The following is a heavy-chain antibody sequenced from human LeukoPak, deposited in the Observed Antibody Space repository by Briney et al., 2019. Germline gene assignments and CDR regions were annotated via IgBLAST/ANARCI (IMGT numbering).Heavy chain of an antibody. CDR3: ARDSGTYGYYMDV. V-gene: IGHV3-48*01. Sequence: PGGSLRLSCAASGFTLSSHRMNWVRQARGKGLEWVSDISRSSSEIHYADSVTGRFTISRDNAKNSVYLQMNSLRVEDTAVYYCARDSGTYGYYMDVWGKGTTVTVSS. CDR1: GFTLSSHR. J-gene: IGHJ6*04. D-gene: IGHD1-26*01. CDR2: ISRSSSEI.